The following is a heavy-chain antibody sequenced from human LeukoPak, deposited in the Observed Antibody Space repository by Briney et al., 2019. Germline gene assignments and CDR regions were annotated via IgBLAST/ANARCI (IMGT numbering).Heavy chain of an antibody. CDR3: ARDGNQYFDY. V-gene: IGHV4-31*03. Sequence: PSETLSLTCTVSSGSIAGGGYYWSWIRQHPGRGLEWIGYIYYSGSTYYNPSLKSRVTMSVDTSKNQFSLKLNSVTAADTAVYYCARDGNQYFDYWGQGTLDTVSS. J-gene: IGHJ4*02. CDR2: IYYSGST. D-gene: IGHD1-14*01. CDR1: SGSIAGGGYY.